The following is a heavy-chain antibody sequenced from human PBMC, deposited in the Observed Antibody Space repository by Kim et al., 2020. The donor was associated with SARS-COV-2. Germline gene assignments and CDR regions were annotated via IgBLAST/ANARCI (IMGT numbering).Heavy chain of an antibody. CDR3: AKSHHMIVVVITNLDY. Sequence: GGSLRLSCAASGITFSSYAMSWVRQAPGKGLEWVSAIRGSGGSTYYADSVKGRFTISRDNSNNTMYLQMNSLRAKDTAVYYCAKSHHMIVVVITNLDYWGQGTLVTVSS. CDR1: GITFSSYA. V-gene: IGHV3-23*01. CDR2: IRGSGGST. D-gene: IGHD3-22*01. J-gene: IGHJ4*02.